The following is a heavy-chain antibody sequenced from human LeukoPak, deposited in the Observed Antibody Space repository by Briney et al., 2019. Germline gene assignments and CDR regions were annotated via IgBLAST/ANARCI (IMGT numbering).Heavy chain of an antibody. D-gene: IGHD3-10*01. V-gene: IGHV3-66*01. Sequence: GGSLRLSCAASGFTVSSNYMSWVRQAPGKGLEWVSVIYSGGSTYYADSVKGRFTISRDNSKNTLYLQMNSLRAEDTAVYYCARKYDSGSYYNGLYFDYWGQGTLVTVSS. CDR1: GFTVSSNY. CDR3: ARKYDSGSYYNGLYFDY. J-gene: IGHJ4*02. CDR2: IYSGGST.